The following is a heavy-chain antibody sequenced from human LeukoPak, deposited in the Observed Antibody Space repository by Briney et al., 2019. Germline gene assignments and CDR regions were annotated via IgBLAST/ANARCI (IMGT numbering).Heavy chain of an antibody. V-gene: IGHV4-34*01. CDR3: ARDSGTTGEVKFDP. D-gene: IGHD3-10*01. J-gene: IGHJ5*02. CDR1: NGSFSGYY. Sequence: SETLSLTCGVYNGSFSGYYWTWIRQPPGKGLEWIGEIHRSGNTNYNPSLKSRVTISVDSSNNHVYLTLNSVTAADTAVYYCARDSGTTGEVKFDPWGQGTLVTVSS. CDR2: IHRSGNT.